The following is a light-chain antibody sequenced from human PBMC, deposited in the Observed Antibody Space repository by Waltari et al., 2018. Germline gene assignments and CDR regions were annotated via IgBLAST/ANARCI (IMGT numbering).Light chain of an antibody. CDR3: QKADSFPPYT. CDR1: QDINNW. J-gene: IGKJ2*01. Sequence: DIQMTQSPSSVSASVGDTVTITCRASQDINNWLAWFQQKPGKTPKLLIPAASSLRSGVPSRFSGSGFGTDFTLTISNLQPEDFAIYYCQKADSFPPYTFGQGTKVEIQ. CDR2: AAS. V-gene: IGKV1-12*01.